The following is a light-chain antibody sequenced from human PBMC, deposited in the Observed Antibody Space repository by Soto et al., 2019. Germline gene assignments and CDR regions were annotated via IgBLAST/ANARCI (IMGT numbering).Light chain of an antibody. V-gene: IGLV2-8*01. J-gene: IGLJ7*01. Sequence: QSALTQPPSASGSPGQSVTISCTGTSNDVGGYKFVSWHQHHPRKAPKLIIYEVSERPSGVPDRFSGSKSGNTASLTVSGLQAEDEADYYCSSYAGGRSLVFGGGTQLTVL. CDR2: EVS. CDR3: SSYAGGRSLV. CDR1: SNDVGGYKF.